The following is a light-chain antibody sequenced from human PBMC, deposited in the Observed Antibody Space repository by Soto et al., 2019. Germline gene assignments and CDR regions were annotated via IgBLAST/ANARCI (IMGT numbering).Light chain of an antibody. CDR1: QSISNS. CDR3: QQYNNWPWT. CDR2: GAS. Sequence: EIVMTQSPVTLSVSPGERVTLSCRASQSISNSLAWYQERPGQAPRFLIYGASTRATGIPARFSGSGSGTEFTPTINSLQSEDFAVYYCQQYNNWPWTFGQGTKVEI. J-gene: IGKJ1*01. V-gene: IGKV3-15*01.